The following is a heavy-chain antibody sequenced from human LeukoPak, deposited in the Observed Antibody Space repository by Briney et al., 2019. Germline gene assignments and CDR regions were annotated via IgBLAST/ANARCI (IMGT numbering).Heavy chain of an antibody. J-gene: IGHJ5*02. Sequence: GESLKISCKGSGYSFTSYWIGWVRQMPGKGLEWMGIIYPADSDIRYSPSFQGQVTISADKSISTAYLQWSSLKASDTAMYYCARQEYCSGGSCYTRFDPWGQGTLVTVSS. CDR1: GYSFTSYW. CDR3: ARQEYCSGGSCYTRFDP. D-gene: IGHD2-15*01. V-gene: IGHV5-51*01. CDR2: IYPADSDI.